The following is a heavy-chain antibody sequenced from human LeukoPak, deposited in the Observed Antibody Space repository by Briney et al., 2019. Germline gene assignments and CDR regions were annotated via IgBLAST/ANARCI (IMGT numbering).Heavy chain of an antibody. CDR2: IKYDGSEK. CDR1: GFTFSVSW. D-gene: IGHD1-1*01. J-gene: IGHJ4*02. CDR3: ARGGTTFEH. Sequence: GGSLRLSCAASGFTFSVSWMSWVRQAPGKGLEWVANIKYDGSEKYYVDSVKGRFTISRDNAKDSLYLQMNSLRAEDTAVYYCARGGTTFEHWGQGTLVTVSS. V-gene: IGHV3-7*01.